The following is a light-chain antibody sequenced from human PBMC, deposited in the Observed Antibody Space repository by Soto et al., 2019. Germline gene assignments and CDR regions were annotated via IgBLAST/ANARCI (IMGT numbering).Light chain of an antibody. V-gene: IGLV1-47*01. J-gene: IGLJ3*02. CDR1: SSNIGSNY. Sequence: QSVLTQPPSASGTPGQRVNISCSGSSSNIGSNYVYWYQQLPGTAPKLLIYRDNQRPSGVPDRFSGSKSGTSASLAISGLRSEDEADYYCAAWDDSLKVFGGGTKLTVL. CDR2: RDN. CDR3: AAWDDSLKV.